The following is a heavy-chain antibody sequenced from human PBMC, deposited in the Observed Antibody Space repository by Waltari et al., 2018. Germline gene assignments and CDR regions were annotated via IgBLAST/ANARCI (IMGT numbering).Heavy chain of an antibody. J-gene: IGHJ6*03. V-gene: IGHV3-74*01. CDR2: INSDGSRT. Sequence: EVQLVESGGGLVQPGGSLRLSCAASGFTFSSYWMHWVRQAPGKGLVWVSRINSDGSRTSYADSVKGRFTISRDNAKNTLYLQMNSLRAEDTAVYYCARPSLTGPYYYYMDVWGKGTTVTISS. CDR3: ARPSLTGPYYYYMDV. CDR1: GFTFSSYW. D-gene: IGHD1-20*01.